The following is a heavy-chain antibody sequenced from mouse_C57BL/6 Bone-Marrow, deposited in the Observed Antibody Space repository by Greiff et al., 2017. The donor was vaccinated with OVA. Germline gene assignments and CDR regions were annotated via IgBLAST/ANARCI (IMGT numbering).Heavy chain of an antibody. V-gene: IGHV2-2*01. Sequence: QVQLQQSGPGLVQPSQSLSITCTVSGFSLTSYGVHWVRQSPGKGLEWLGVIWRGGSTDYNAAFISRLSISKDNSKSQVFFKMNSLQADDTAIYYCARRLLYAMDYWGQGTSVTVSS. CDR3: ARRLLYAMDY. CDR1: GFSLTSYG. J-gene: IGHJ4*01. CDR2: IWRGGST. D-gene: IGHD2-10*01.